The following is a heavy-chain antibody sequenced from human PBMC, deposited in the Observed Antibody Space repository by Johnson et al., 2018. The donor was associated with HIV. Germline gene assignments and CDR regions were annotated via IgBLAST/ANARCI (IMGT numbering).Heavy chain of an antibody. CDR1: GFTVSSNY. V-gene: IGHV3-11*04. CDR2: ISSSGTTV. J-gene: IGHJ3*02. D-gene: IGHD3-22*01. Sequence: QVLLVESGGGLIQPGGSLRLSCAASGFTVSSNYMSWVRQAPGKGLEWVSYISSSGTTVYYADSVKGRFSISRDNAKHSRYLQMNSLRAEDTAVYYCARDRGYWDAFDIWGQGTMVTVSS. CDR3: ARDRGYWDAFDI.